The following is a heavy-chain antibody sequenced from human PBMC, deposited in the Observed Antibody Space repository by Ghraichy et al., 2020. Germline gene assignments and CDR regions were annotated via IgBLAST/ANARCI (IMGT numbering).Heavy chain of an antibody. CDR1: GGSISSGGYS. D-gene: IGHD3-9*01. CDR3: ARYRGTAVLDY. Sequence: SETLSLTCAVSGGSISSGGYSWSWIRQPPGKGLEWIGYIYHSGTTYYNPSLKSRVTISVDRSKNQFSLKLSSVTAADTAVYYCARYRGTAVLDYWGQGTLVTVAS. CDR2: IYHSGTT. V-gene: IGHV4-30-2*01. J-gene: IGHJ4*02.